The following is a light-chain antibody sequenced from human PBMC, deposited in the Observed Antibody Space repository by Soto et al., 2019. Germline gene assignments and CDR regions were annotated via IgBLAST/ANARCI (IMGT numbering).Light chain of an antibody. J-gene: IGLJ1*01. CDR3: QSFDSSLSGSGV. Sequence: QSALTQPASVSGSPGQSLTISCTGTTSDIGFYDYVSWYQQYPGKAPKLLIYDDINRPSGVPARFSGSKSGTSASLAITGLQAEDEASYYCQSFDSSLSGSGVFGTGTKLTVL. V-gene: IGLV2-14*03. CDR1: TSDIGFYDY. CDR2: DDI.